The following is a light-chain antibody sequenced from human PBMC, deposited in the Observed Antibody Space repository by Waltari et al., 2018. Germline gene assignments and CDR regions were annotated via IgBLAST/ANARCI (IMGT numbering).Light chain of an antibody. V-gene: IGKV3-15*01. CDR1: QSVGSS. Sequence: ILMTQSPATLSVSPGERVTLSCRASQSVGSSLAWYQQKPGQAPRLLIYGASTRATGIPARFSGSGSGTEFTLTISSLQSEDFAVYYCQQYNKWVFGQGTKVEIK. CDR3: QQYNKWV. J-gene: IGKJ1*01. CDR2: GAS.